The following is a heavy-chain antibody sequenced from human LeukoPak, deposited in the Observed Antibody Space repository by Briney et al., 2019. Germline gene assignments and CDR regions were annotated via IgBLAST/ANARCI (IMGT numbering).Heavy chain of an antibody. V-gene: IGHV3-48*02. CDR1: GFTFSTYG. D-gene: IGHD4-23*01. Sequence: GGSLRLSCAASGFTFSTYGMNWVRQAPGKGLEWISYIGTSSSTIYYADSVKGRFTISRDNAKNSLYLQMNSLRDEDTAVYYCARRDYGGNSGDYWGQGTLVTVSS. J-gene: IGHJ4*02. CDR2: IGTSSSTI. CDR3: ARRDYGGNSGDY.